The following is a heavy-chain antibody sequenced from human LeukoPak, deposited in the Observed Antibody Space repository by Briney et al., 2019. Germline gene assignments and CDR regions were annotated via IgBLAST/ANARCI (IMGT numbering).Heavy chain of an antibody. J-gene: IGHJ4*02. Sequence: PGGSLRLSCAASGFTFDDYAMHWVRQAPGKGLEWVSAISGSGGSTYYADSVKGRFTISRDNSKNTLYLQMNSLRAEDTAVYYCAKDQGGLVFGVVIQYYFDYWGQGTLVTVSS. D-gene: IGHD3-3*01. CDR2: ISGSGGST. V-gene: IGHV3-23*01. CDR3: AKDQGGLVFGVVIQYYFDY. CDR1: GFTFDDYA.